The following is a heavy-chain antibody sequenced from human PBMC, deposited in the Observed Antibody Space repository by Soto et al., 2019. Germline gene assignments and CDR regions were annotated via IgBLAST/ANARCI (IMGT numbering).Heavy chain of an antibody. Sequence: PGESLKISCKGSGYSFTSYWIGWVRQMPGKGLEWMGIIYPGDSDTRYSPSFQGQVTISADKSISTAYLQMNTLRAEDTAVYYCAPGGYCSSSSCSRKYYYGFDVWGQGTTVTVSS. J-gene: IGHJ6*02. CDR3: APGGYCSSSSCSRKYYYGFDV. CDR2: IYPGDSDT. D-gene: IGHD2-2*01. V-gene: IGHV5-51*01. CDR1: GYSFTSYW.